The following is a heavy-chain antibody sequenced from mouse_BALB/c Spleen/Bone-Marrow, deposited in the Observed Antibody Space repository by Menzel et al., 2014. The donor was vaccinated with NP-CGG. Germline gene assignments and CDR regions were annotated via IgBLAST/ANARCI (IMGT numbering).Heavy chain of an antibody. Sequence: VQLQQPGAELVKPGASVKLSCTASGFNIKDTYMHWVEQRPEQGLEWIGRIDPANGNTKYDPKFQGKATITADTSSNTAYLQLSSLTSEDTAVYYCARYYYGSSYAMDYWGQGTSVTVSS. CDR3: ARYYYGSSYAMDY. J-gene: IGHJ4*01. D-gene: IGHD1-1*01. CDR1: GFNIKDTY. V-gene: IGHV14-3*02. CDR2: IDPANGNT.